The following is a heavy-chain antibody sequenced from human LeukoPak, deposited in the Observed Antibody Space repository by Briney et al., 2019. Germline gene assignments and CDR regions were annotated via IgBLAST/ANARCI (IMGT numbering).Heavy chain of an antibody. CDR1: VGTFTRYV. D-gene: IGHD5-18*01. CDR3: TSPSYGYVC. Sequence: SLKVSCKPSVGTFTRYVISWVRQARGQALEWMGGIIPIFGTGNYAQKFQGRVTITSDESTSTAYMELSSLCSEDTAVDYGTSPSYGYVCWGQGTLVTVS. J-gene: IGHJ4*02. V-gene: IGHV1-69*13. CDR2: IIPIFGTG.